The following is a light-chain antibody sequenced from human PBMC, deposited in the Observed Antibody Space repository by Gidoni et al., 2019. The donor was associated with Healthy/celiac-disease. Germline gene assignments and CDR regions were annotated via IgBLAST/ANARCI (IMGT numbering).Light chain of an antibody. V-gene: IGKV3-11*01. CDR2: DAS. J-gene: IGKJ1*01. CDR1: LSVSSY. CDR3: QQRSNWPPSWT. Sequence: EIVLTQSPATLSLSPGERATLSCRASLSVSSYLAWYKQKPGQAPRLLIYDASNRATGIPARFSGSGSGTDFTLTISSLEPEDFAVHYCQQRSNWPPSWTFXQXTKVEIK.